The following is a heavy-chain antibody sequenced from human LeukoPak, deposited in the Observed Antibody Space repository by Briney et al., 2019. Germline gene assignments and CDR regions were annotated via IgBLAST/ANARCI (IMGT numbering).Heavy chain of an antibody. CDR2: INPNSGGT. CDR3: ARALSKYSSGWYSTGY. V-gene: IGHV1-2*02. CDR1: GYTFTGYY. J-gene: IGHJ4*02. D-gene: IGHD6-19*01. Sequence: ASVKVSCKASGYTFTGYYMHWVRQAPGQGLEWMGWINPNSGGTNYAQKFQGRVTMTRDTSISTAYMELSRLRSDDTAVYYCARALSKYSSGWYSTGYWGQGTLVTVSS.